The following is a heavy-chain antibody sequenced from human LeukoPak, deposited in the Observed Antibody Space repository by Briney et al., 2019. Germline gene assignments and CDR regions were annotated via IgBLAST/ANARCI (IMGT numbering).Heavy chain of an antibody. D-gene: IGHD2-8*01. J-gene: IGHJ6*02. V-gene: IGHV3-53*01. CDR3: ARDTTEGVLSLDV. CDR1: GFTVSNNY. Sequence: GGSLRLSCAASGFTVSNNYMSWVRQAPGKGLEWVSVIYSGGSTYYADSVTGRFTMSRDNSKNTLDLQMSSLRVEDTAVYYCARDTTEGVLSLDVWGQGTTVTVSS. CDR2: IYSGGST.